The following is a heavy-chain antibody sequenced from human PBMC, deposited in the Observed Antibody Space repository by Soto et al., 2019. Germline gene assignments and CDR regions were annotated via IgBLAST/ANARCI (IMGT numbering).Heavy chain of an antibody. CDR1: GFTFSSYG. CDR3: AKLYDSSGSPFDY. CDR2: ISYDGSNK. Sequence: GSLRLSCAASGFTFSSYGMHWVRQAPGKGLEWVAVISYDGSNKYYADSVKGRFTISRDNSKNTLYLQMNSLRAEDTAVYYCAKLYDSSGSPFDYWGQGTLVTVSS. J-gene: IGHJ4*02. D-gene: IGHD3-22*01. V-gene: IGHV3-30*18.